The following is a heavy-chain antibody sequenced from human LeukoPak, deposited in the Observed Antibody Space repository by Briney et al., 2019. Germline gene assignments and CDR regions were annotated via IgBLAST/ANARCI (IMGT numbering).Heavy chain of an antibody. Sequence: SETLSLACAVSGYSISSGYYWGWIRQPPGKGLEWIGSIYHSGSTYYNPSLKSRVTISVDTSKSQFSLKLSSVTAADTAVYYCARGGRYSYGQGYFDYWGQGTLVTASS. CDR3: ARGGRYSYGQGYFDY. J-gene: IGHJ4*02. CDR1: GYSISSGYY. V-gene: IGHV4-38-2*01. CDR2: IYHSGST. D-gene: IGHD5-18*01.